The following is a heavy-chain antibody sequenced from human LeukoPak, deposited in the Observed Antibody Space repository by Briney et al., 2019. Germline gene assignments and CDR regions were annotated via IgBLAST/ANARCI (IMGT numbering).Heavy chain of an antibody. CDR2: IYYSGST. V-gene: IGHV4-59*08. CDR3: ARLGSSSWYVRGYFDY. CDR1: GGSISSYY. D-gene: IGHD6-13*01. J-gene: IGHJ4*02. Sequence: SETLSLTCTVSGGSISSYYWSWIRQPPGKGLEWIGYIYYSGSTNYNPSLKSRVTISVDTPKNQFSLKLSSVTAADTAVYYCARLGSSSWYVRGYFDYGGQGTLVTVSS.